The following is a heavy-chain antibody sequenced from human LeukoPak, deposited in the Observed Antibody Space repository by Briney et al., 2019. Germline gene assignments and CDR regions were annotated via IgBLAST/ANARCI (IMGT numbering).Heavy chain of an antibody. Sequence: GRSLRLSCAASGFTFSSYDMHWVRQATGRGLEWVSAIGTAGDTCYPGSVKGRFTISRENAKNSSYLQMNSLRAGDTAVYCCARVQGLDFRWYFDLWGRGTLVTVSS. CDR1: GFTFSSYD. J-gene: IGHJ2*01. CDR2: IGTAGDT. V-gene: IGHV3-13*01. CDR3: ARVQGLDFRWYFDL.